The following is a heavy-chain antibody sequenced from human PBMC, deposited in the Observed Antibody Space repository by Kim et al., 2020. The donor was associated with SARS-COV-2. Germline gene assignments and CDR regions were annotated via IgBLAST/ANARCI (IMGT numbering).Heavy chain of an antibody. CDR3: ARVKQGVEYLTFIRHLNDDYGDYGFVHYGMDV. CDR2: ISSSGSTI. D-gene: IGHD4-17*01. V-gene: IGHV3-11*04. Sequence: GGSLRLSCAASGFTFSDYYMSWIRQAPGKGLEWVSYISSSGSTIYYADSVKGRFTISRDNAKNSLYLQMNSLRAEDTAVYYCARVKQGVEYLTFIRHLNDDYGDYGFVHYGMDVWGQGTTVTVSS. J-gene: IGHJ6*02. CDR1: GFTFSDYY.